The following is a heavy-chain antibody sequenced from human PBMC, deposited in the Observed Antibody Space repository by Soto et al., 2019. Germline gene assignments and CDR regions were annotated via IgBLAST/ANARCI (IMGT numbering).Heavy chain of an antibody. D-gene: IGHD6-13*01. CDR2: ISYDGSNK. CDR3: AKGGDSSSCLDY. V-gene: IGHV3-30*18. CDR1: GFTFSSYG. Sequence: GGSLRLSCAASGFTFSSYGMHWVRQAPGKGLEWVAVISYDGSNKYYADSVKGRFTISRDNSKNTLYLQMNSLRAEDTAVYYCAKGGDSSSCLDYWGQGTLVTVSS. J-gene: IGHJ4*02.